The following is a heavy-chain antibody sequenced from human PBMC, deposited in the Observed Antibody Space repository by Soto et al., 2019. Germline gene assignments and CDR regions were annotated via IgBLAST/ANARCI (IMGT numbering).Heavy chain of an antibody. Sequence: SETLSLTCTVSGGSISSNIYYWGWIRQPPGKGLEWIGNIHYSGSTYYDSSLQSRVTISIDTSKNQFSLKLNSVTAADTAVYYCARGRIIGPWGRGALVTVSS. D-gene: IGHD2-15*01. V-gene: IGHV4-39*07. CDR3: ARGRIIGP. J-gene: IGHJ5*02. CDR2: IHYSGST. CDR1: GGSISSNIYY.